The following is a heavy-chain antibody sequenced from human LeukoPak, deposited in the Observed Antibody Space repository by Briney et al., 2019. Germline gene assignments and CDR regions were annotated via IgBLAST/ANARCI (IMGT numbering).Heavy chain of an antibody. D-gene: IGHD1-7*01. Sequence: PSETLSLTCTVSGGSISSSSYYWGWIRQPPGKGLEWIGSIYYSGSTYYNPSLKSRVTISVDTSKNQFSLKLSSVTAADTAVYYCARVGATGTTGVFDPWGQGTLVTVSS. CDR1: GGSISSSSYY. CDR2: IYYSGST. V-gene: IGHV4-39*07. CDR3: ARVGATGTTGVFDP. J-gene: IGHJ5*02.